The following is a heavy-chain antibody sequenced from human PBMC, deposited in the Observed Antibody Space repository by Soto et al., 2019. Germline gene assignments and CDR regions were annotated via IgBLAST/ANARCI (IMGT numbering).Heavy chain of an antibody. Sequence: GGSLRLSCAASGFTFSNAXMNWVRQAPGKGLEWVGRIKSKTDGGTTDYAAPVKGRFTISRDVSKNTLYLQMNSLKTEDTAVYYCTACSGGSCYLYGMDVWGQGTTVTVSS. D-gene: IGHD2-15*01. J-gene: IGHJ6*02. CDR2: IKSKTDGGTT. CDR1: GFTFSNAX. V-gene: IGHV3-15*07. CDR3: TACSGGSCYLYGMDV.